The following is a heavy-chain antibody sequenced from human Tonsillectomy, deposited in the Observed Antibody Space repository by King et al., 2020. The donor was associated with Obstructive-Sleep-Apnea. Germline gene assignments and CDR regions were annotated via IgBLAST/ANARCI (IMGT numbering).Heavy chain of an antibody. Sequence: VQLVESGGGLVQPGGSLRLSCAASGFTFSSYAMSCVRQAPGKGLEWVSAISGSASSTYSADSLKGRFTISRDNSKNTLYLPMNTLRAEETAVYYCAKVGWFGEFCYWGQGKLVTVSS. CDR1: GFTFSSYA. CDR2: ISGSASST. V-gene: IGHV3-23*04. CDR3: AKVGWFGEFCY. J-gene: IGHJ4*02. D-gene: IGHD3-10*01.